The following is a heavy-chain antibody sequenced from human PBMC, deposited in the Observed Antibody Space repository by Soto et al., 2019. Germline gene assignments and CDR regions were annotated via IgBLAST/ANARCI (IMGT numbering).Heavy chain of an antibody. J-gene: IGHJ5*02. CDR1: GFSLTTSGVG. Sequence: QITLKESGPALVRPTQALTLTCTFSGFSLTTSGVGVAWIRQPPGKALECLALVYWDGDERFNPSLRNRLTLTNETSKKRVVLTMPHMDPVDTGTSYCAHRGGCSAASCFSHYFDAWGQGALVTVSS. CDR2: VYWDGDE. D-gene: IGHD2-15*01. CDR3: AHRGGCSAASCFSHYFDA. V-gene: IGHV2-5*02.